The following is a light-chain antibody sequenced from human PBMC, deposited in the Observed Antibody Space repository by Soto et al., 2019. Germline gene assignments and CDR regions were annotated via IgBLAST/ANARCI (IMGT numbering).Light chain of an antibody. V-gene: IGKV1-5*01. Sequence: DIQMTQSPSTLSASVLYRVTITCRASQSISSWLAWYQQKPGKAPKLLIYDASSLESGVPSRFSGSGSGTAFTLTISSLQPDDFATYYCQQYNSYSGTFGQGTKVDIK. CDR3: QQYNSYSGT. J-gene: IGKJ1*01. CDR1: QSISSW. CDR2: DAS.